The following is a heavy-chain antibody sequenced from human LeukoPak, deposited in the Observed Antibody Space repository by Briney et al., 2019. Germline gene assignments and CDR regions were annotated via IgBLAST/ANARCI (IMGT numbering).Heavy chain of an antibody. CDR2: IFYTGNT. V-gene: IGHV4-39*01. Sequence: SETLSLTCTVSDGSISSSNYYWAWIRQPPGKGLEWIANIFYTGNTYYNPSLKSRATISIDTSKNQFSLRLNSVTATDTAVYYCARLNKPGWFDPWGQGTLVTVSS. D-gene: IGHD1-14*01. CDR3: ARLNKPGWFDP. CDR1: DGSISSSNYY. J-gene: IGHJ5*02.